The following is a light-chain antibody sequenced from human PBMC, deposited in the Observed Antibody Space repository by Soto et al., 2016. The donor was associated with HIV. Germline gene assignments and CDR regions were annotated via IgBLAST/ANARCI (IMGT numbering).Light chain of an antibody. V-gene: IGKV1-5*03. CDR3: QHYKTDRT. J-gene: IGKJ1*01. CDR2: QAS. Sequence: DIQMTQSPSTLSASVGDRPTINCRASQTVGTWLAWYQQRPGKAPNLLIYQASTLRSGVPSRFRGNGSGTEFSLTIVSLQPDDFATYYCQHYKTDRTFGQGTKVEVK. CDR1: QTVGTW.